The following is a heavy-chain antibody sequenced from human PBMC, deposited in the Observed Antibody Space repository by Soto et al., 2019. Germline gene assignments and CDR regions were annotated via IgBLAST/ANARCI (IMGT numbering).Heavy chain of an antibody. Sequence: GASVKVSCKASGGTFSSYAISWVRQAPGQGLEWMGGIIPIFGTANYAQKFQGRVTITADESTSTAYMELSSLRSEDTAVYYCARSTGPPKKAGPFDYWGQGTLVTVSS. CDR1: GGTFSSYA. CDR3: ARSTGPPKKAGPFDY. D-gene: IGHD6-19*01. CDR2: IIPIFGTA. V-gene: IGHV1-69*13. J-gene: IGHJ4*02.